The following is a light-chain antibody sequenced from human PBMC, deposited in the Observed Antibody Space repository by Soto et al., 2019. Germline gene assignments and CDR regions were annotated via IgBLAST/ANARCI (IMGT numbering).Light chain of an antibody. J-gene: IGLJ3*02. CDR2: TNN. CDR3: AAWDDGLNGRDWV. CDR1: SSNIESNT. Sequence: QSVLTQPPSASGTPGQRVTISCSGSSSNIESNTVNWYRQLPGAAPQLLIYTNNHRPSGVPDRFSGSKSGTSASLAISGLQSEDEADYYCAAWDDGLNGRDWVFGGGTKVTVL. V-gene: IGLV1-44*01.